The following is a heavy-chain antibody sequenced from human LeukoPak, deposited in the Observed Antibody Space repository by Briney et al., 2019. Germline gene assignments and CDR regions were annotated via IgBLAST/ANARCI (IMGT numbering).Heavy chain of an antibody. V-gene: IGHV1-8*01. D-gene: IGHD3-10*01. Sequence: ASVKVSCKASGYTFTSYDINWVRQATGQGLEWMGWMNPNSGNTGYAQKFQGRVTMTRNTSISTAYMELSSLRSEDTAVYYCAISPSKRITMVRGVIPIDPWGQGTLVTVSS. CDR2: MNPNSGNT. CDR1: GYTFTSYD. CDR3: AISPSKRITMVRGVIPIDP. J-gene: IGHJ5*02.